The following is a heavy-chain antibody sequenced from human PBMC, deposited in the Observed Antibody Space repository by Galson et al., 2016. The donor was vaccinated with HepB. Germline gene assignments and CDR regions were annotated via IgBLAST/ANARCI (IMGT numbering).Heavy chain of an antibody. Sequence: SLRLSCAASGFTFNVYGMHWVRQAPGKGLEWVASISHDGSNRYHVESVKGRFTISRDNFKSTLYLEMNSLRGEDTAVYYCASGTGAYVQWGQGTLVTVSS. CDR3: ASGTGAYVQ. V-gene: IGHV3-30*03. D-gene: IGHD5-12*01. J-gene: IGHJ4*02. CDR2: ISHDGSNR. CDR1: GFTFNVYG.